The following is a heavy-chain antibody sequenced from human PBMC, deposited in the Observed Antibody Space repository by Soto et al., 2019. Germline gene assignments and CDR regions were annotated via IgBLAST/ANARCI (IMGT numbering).Heavy chain of an antibody. CDR3: ARRYCSSASCPRNYYGMDV. D-gene: IGHD2-2*01. CDR2: IDPIDSYT. Sequence: PGESLKISCQGSGYNFASYWISWVRQMPGKGLEWVGRIDPIDSYTNYSPSFQGHVTISADKSISTAYLQWSSLKASDTAMYYCARRYCSSASCPRNYYGMDVWGQGTTVTVSS. CDR1: GYNFASYW. V-gene: IGHV5-10-1*01. J-gene: IGHJ6*02.